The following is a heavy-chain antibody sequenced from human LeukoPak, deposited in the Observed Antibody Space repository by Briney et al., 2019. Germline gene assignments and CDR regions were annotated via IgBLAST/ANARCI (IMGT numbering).Heavy chain of an antibody. CDR1: GFTFSSYS. V-gene: IGHV3-48*04. Sequence: GGSLRLSCAASGFTFSSYSMNWVRQAPGKGLEWVSYISSSSSTIYYADSVKGRFTISRDNAKNSLYLQMNSLRAEDTAVYYCASTEEYYYDSSGYYSPLYFDYWGQGTLVTVSS. CDR3: ASTEEYYYDSSGYYSPLYFDY. CDR2: ISSSSSTI. J-gene: IGHJ4*02. D-gene: IGHD3-22*01.